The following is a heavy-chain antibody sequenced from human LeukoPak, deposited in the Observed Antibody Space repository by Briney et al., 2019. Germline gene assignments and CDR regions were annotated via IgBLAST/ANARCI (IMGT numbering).Heavy chain of an antibody. CDR2: INHSGST. CDR1: GGSIISYY. J-gene: IGHJ5*02. Sequence: PSETLSLTCSVSGGSIISYYWTWIRQPPGKGLEWIGEINHSGSTNYNPSLKSRVTISVDTSKNQFSLKLSSVTAADTAVYYCASRDGWSGSYHGFDPWGQGTLVTVFS. D-gene: IGHD1-26*01. V-gene: IGHV4-34*01. CDR3: ASRDGWSGSYHGFDP.